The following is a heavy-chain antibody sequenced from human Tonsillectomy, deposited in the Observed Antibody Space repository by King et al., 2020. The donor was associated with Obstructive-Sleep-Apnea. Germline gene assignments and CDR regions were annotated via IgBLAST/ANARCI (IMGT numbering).Heavy chain of an antibody. CDR1: GGSISSSSYY. Sequence: QLQESGPGLVKPSETLSLTCTVSGGSISSSSYYWGWIRQPPGKGLEWIGSIYYSGSTYYNPSLKSRGTISLDTSTNQFSLKLSSVTAADTAVYYCARDLTLVVVPAAMRRGYHSYGMDVWGQGTTVTVSS. V-gene: IGHV4-39*07. J-gene: IGHJ6*02. CDR3: ARDLTLVVVPAAMRRGYHSYGMDV. D-gene: IGHD2-2*01. CDR2: IYYSGST.